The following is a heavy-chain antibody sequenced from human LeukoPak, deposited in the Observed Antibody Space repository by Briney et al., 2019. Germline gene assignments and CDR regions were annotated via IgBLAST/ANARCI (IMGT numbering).Heavy chain of an antibody. D-gene: IGHD6-19*01. Sequence: PSETLSLTCTVSGGSISSGSYYWSWIRQPAGKGLEWIGRIYTSGSTNYNPSLKSRVTRSVDTSKNQFSLKLSSVTAADTAVYYCARAQQWLGFDYWGKGTLVTVSS. V-gene: IGHV4-61*02. CDR2: IYTSGST. CDR3: ARAQQWLGFDY. CDR1: GGSISSGSYY. J-gene: IGHJ4*02.